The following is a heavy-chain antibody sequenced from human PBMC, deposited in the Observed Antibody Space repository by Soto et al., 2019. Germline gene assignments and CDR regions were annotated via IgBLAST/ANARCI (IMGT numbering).Heavy chain of an antibody. V-gene: IGHV4-30-2*01. CDR3: ARVTDY. CDR1: GGSISSGGYS. J-gene: IGHJ4*02. Sequence: QLQLQESGSGLVKPSQTLSLTCAVSGGSISSGGYSWRWIRQPPGKGLEWIGYIYHGGSTYYNPSLKSRVTISVDRSKNQFSLKLSSVTAADTAVYYCARVTDYWGQGTLVTVSS. CDR2: IYHGGST.